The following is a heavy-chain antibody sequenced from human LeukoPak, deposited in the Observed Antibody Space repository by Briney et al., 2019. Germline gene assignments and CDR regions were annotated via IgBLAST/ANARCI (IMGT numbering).Heavy chain of an antibody. J-gene: IGHJ6*03. D-gene: IGHD3-10*01. CDR2: MNPNSGNT. CDR3: ARGPHYGSGSPDYYYYYMDV. V-gene: IGHV1-8*01. Sequence: ASVKVSCKASGYTFTSYGINWVRQATGQGLEWMGWMNPNSGNTGYAQKFQGRVTMTRNTSISTAYMELSSLRSEDMAVYYCARGPHYGSGSPDYYYYYMDVWGKGTTVTVSS. CDR1: GYTFTSYG.